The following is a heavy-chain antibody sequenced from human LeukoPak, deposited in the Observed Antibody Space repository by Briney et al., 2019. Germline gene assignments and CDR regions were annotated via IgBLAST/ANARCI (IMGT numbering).Heavy chain of an antibody. J-gene: IGHJ6*02. CDR2: IWYDGSKK. D-gene: IGHD3-3*01. V-gene: IGHV3-33*01. CDR1: GFTFSNYG. CDR3: ARDFGAGGLNGMDV. Sequence: PGRSLRLSCAASGFTFSNYGIHWVRQAPGKGLEWVAVIWYDGSKKYYADSVKGRFTISRDNSKNTLFLQMNSLRVEDTAVYYCARDFGAGGLNGMDVWGQGTTVTVSS.